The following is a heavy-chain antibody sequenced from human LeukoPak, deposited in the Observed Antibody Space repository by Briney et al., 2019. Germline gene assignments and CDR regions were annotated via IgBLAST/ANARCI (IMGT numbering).Heavy chain of an antibody. J-gene: IGHJ4*02. V-gene: IGHV1-2*02. CDR1: GCTFTGYY. Sequence: ASVKVSCKASGCTFTGYYMHWVRQAPGQGLEWMGWINPNSGGTNYAQKFQGRVTMTRDTSISTAYMELSRLRSDDTAVYYCARELDMITFGGVIVKGGNDYXGQXTLVXVXS. CDR3: ARELDMITFGGVIVKGGNDY. D-gene: IGHD3-16*02. CDR2: INPNSGGT.